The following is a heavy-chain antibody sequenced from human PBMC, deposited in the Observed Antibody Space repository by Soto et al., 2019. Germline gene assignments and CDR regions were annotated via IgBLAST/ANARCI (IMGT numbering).Heavy chain of an antibody. D-gene: IGHD3-22*01. J-gene: IGHJ1*01. CDR2: ISHRGST. V-gene: IGHV4-30-2*01. Sequence: QLQLQESGSGLVKPSQTLSLTCAVSGGSISSGGYSWSWLRQPPGKGLLWIGYISHRGSTYYNPSLKSRVTISVDRSKSQFFLKLSSVTASDTAVYYCACSYYDSSGSALRDWGQGTLVTGSS. CDR3: ACSYYDSSGSALRD. CDR1: GGSISSGGYS.